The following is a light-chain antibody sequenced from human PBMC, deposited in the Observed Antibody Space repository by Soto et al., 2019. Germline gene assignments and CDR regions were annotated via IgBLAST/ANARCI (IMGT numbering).Light chain of an antibody. V-gene: IGKV3D-15*01. CDR1: QSVGPN. CDR3: QQPGPCPGT. CDR2: GIS. J-gene: IGKJ5*01. Sequence: CGASQSVGPNLAWYQQKPGQAPRLLIYGISKRAIDIPDRVSGSGTGTELALPLSRLHAENFATYICQQPGPCPGTVAQGTRLEIK.